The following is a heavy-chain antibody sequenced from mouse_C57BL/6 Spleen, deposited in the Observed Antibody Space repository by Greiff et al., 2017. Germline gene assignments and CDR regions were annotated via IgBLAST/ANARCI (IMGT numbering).Heavy chain of an antibody. V-gene: IGHV5-9-1*02. CDR1: GFTFSSYA. D-gene: IGHD3-3*01. J-gene: IGHJ4*01. Sequence: EVKLQESGEGLVKPGGSLKLSCAASGFTFSSYAMSWVRQTPEKRLEWVAYISSGGDYIYYADTVKGRFTISRDNARNTLYLQMSSLKSADTAMYYCTRGSLGAMDHWGQGTSVTVPS. CDR3: TRGSLGAMDH. CDR2: ISSGGDYI.